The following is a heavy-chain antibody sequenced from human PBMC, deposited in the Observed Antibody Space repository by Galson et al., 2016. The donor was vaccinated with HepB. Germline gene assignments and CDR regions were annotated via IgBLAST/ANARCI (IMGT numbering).Heavy chain of an antibody. D-gene: IGHD1-26*01. Sequence: EPLSLTCDVSGGSISQNNWWTWVRQAPGMGLEWIGEVFHSGNSVYNPSLKSRVSISVDKSKNHFSLRLTSVTAADTAIYFCTRHSKLSDWYFDLWGRGTLVTVSS. CDR1: GGSISQNNW. CDR3: TRHSKLSDWYFDL. V-gene: IGHV4/OR15-8*01. CDR2: VFHSGNS. J-gene: IGHJ2*01.